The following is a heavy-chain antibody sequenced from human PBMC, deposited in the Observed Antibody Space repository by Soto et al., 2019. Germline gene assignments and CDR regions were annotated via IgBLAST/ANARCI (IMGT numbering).Heavy chain of an antibody. Sequence: QVQLVQSGAEVRKPGASVKVSCKASGYTFTGYYVHWVRQAPGQGLEWMGWIKPNTGGTNYAQKFQGRVSMTSDTSNTTAYMELSRLRSDDEAVYYCASVAGSGSRDELGYWGQGTMVTVSS. CDR3: ASVAGSGSRDELGY. D-gene: IGHD1-26*01. CDR1: GYTFTGYY. CDR2: IKPNTGGT. J-gene: IGHJ4*02. V-gene: IGHV1-2*02.